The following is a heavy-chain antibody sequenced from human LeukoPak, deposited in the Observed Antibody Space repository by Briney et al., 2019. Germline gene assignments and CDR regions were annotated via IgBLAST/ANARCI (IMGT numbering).Heavy chain of an antibody. Sequence: SETLSLTCTVSGGSISTYYWTWIRQPPGKGLEWIAYICASGSTVYSPSLESRVTISLDTSKNQFSLKLSSVTAADTAVYYCARQGGVRGYYGSGSYYYDYWGQGTLVTDSS. CDR1: GGSISTYY. CDR2: ICASGST. J-gene: IGHJ4*02. D-gene: IGHD3-10*01. CDR3: ARQGGVRGYYGSGSYYYDY. V-gene: IGHV4-59*01.